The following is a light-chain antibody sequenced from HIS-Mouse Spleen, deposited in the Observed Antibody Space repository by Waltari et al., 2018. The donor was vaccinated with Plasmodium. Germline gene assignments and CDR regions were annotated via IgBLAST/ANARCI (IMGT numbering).Light chain of an antibody. CDR3: QQSYSTPYT. V-gene: IGKV1-39*01. CDR2: AAS. CDR1: QSISSY. Sequence: DIQMTQSPSSLSASVGDRVTITCRASQSISSYLNWYQQKPGKAPNLLIYAASSMQSGVPSSFSGSRSGTDFTLTISSLQPEDFATYYCQQSYSTPYTFGQGTKLEIK. J-gene: IGKJ2*01.